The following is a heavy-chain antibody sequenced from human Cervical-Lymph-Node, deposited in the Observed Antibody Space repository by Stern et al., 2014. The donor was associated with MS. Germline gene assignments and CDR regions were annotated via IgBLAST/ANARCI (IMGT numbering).Heavy chain of an antibody. D-gene: IGHD5-24*01. CDR2: IYTSGST. CDR1: GGSISSGSYY. CDR3: ASVSLEMATSRSGMDV. J-gene: IGHJ6*02. V-gene: IGHV4-61*02. Sequence: VQLVESGPGLVKPSQTLSLTCTVSGGSISSGSYYWSWIRQPAGKGLEWIGRIYTSGSTNYNPSLKSRFTISVDTSKNQFSLKLSSVTAADTAVYYCASVSLEMATSRSGMDVWGQGTTVTVSS.